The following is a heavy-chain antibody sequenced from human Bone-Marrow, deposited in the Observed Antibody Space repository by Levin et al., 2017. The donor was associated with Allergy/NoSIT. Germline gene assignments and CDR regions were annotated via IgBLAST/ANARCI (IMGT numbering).Heavy chain of an antibody. CDR1: GDSVSSNSAA. D-gene: IGHD3-9*01. V-gene: IGHV6-1*01. CDR2: TYYRSKWYN. J-gene: IGHJ5*02. CDR3: ARDRTGYYDILTGSKYNWFDP. Sequence: SETLSLTCAISGDSVSSNSAAWNWIRQSPSRGLEWLGRTYYRSKWYNDYAVSVKSRITINPDTSKNQFSLQLNSVTPEDTAVYYCARDRTGYYDILTGSKYNWFDPWGQGTLVTVSS.